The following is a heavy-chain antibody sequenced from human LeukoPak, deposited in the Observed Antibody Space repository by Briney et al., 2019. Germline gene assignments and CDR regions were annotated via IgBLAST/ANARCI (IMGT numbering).Heavy chain of an antibody. J-gene: IGHJ5*02. Sequence: SETLSLTCTVSGGSISSYYWSWIRQPAGKGLEWIGRIYTSGSTNYNPSLKSRVTMSVGTSKNQFSLKLSSVTAADTAVYYCARDEGSGRFGWFDPWGQGTLVTVSS. CDR1: GGSISSYY. D-gene: IGHD3-10*01. CDR2: IYTSGST. V-gene: IGHV4-4*07. CDR3: ARDEGSGRFGWFDP.